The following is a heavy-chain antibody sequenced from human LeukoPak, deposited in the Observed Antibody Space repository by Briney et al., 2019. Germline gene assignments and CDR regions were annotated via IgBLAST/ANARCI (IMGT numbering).Heavy chain of an antibody. CDR3: AREYVYYYFDY. V-gene: IGHV4-34*01. CDR1: GGSFSGYY. Sequence: SETLSLTCAVYGGSFSGYYWSWIRQPPGKGLEWLGEINPSGSTNYNPSLKSRVTISVDTSKNQFSLKLSSVTAADTAVYYCAREYVYYYFDYWGQGTLVTVSS. CDR2: INPSGST. D-gene: IGHD2-8*01. J-gene: IGHJ4*02.